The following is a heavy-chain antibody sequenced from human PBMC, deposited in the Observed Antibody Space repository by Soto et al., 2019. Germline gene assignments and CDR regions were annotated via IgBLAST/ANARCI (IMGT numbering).Heavy chain of an antibody. CDR2: IVVGSGNT. CDR1: GFTFTSSA. V-gene: IGHV1-58*01. Sequence: ASVKVSCKASGFTFTSSAVQWVRQARGQRLEWIGWIVVGSGNTNYAQKFQERVTITRDMSTSTAYMELSSLRSEDTAVYYCAADDRSYSCGWYMDGMDVWGQGTTVTGSS. D-gene: IGHD6-19*01. CDR3: AADDRSYSCGWYMDGMDV. J-gene: IGHJ6*02.